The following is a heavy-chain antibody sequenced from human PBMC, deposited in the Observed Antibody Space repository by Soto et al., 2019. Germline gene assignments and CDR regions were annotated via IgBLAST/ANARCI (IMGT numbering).Heavy chain of an antibody. Sequence: QLQLQESGLGLVKPSETLSLTCTVSGGSISSSSYYWGWIRQPPGKGLEWIGSIYYSGSTYYNPSPKSRVAIYVDTSKNHFSLKLSSVTAADTAVYYCATQEVGGSYVYTFDPWGQGTLVTVSS. CDR1: GGSISSSSYY. CDR2: IYYSGST. D-gene: IGHD1-26*01. J-gene: IGHJ5*02. V-gene: IGHV4-39*02. CDR3: ATQEVGGSYVYTFDP.